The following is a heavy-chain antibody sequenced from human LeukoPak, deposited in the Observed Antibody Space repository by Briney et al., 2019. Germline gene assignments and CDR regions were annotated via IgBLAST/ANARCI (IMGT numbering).Heavy chain of an antibody. J-gene: IGHJ4*02. Sequence: SETLSLTCTVSGGSISGYYWSWIRQPAGKGLECIGRISSSGSTNYNPSLKSRVTMSVDTSKNQFFLKLSSVTAADTAVYYCARSPRRPHFYSSGSYYYYFDYWGQGTLVTVSS. D-gene: IGHD3-10*01. CDR2: ISSSGST. V-gene: IGHV4-4*07. CDR3: ARSPRRPHFYSSGSYYYYFDY. CDR1: GGSISGYY.